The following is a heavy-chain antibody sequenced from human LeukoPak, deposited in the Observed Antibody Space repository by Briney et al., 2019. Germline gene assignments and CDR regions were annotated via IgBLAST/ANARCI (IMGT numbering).Heavy chain of an antibody. CDR2: IYSGGTT. V-gene: IGHV3-53*01. CDR3: ARVRRDGYKFYYCYGMDV. J-gene: IGHJ6*02. CDR1: GFTVSSNY. Sequence: GGSLRLSCAASGFTVSSNYMSWVRQAPGKGLEWVSVIYSGGTTYYADSVKGRFTISRDNSKNTLYLQMNSLRAEDTAVYYCARVRRDGYKFYYCYGMDVWGQGTTVTVSS. D-gene: IGHD5-24*01.